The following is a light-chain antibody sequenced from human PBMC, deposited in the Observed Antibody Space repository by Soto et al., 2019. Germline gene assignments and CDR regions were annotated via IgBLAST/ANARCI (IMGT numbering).Light chain of an antibody. CDR1: QNVSSSY. CDR3: QQYGSSPRVT. CDR2: GAS. Sequence: EIVLTQSPGTLSLSPGERATLSCRASQNVSSSYLAWYQQKPGQAPRLLIYGASSRATGIPDRFSGSGSGTDFTLTISRLEPEDFAVYYCQQYGSSPRVTFGPGTKVDIK. J-gene: IGKJ3*01. V-gene: IGKV3-20*01.